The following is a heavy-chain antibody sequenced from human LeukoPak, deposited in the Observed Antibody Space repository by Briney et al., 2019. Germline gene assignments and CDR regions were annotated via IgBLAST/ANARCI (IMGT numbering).Heavy chain of an antibody. Sequence: SETLSLTCTVSGDSISSYYWSWIRQPAGKGLEWIGHIYTSGSTNYNPSLKSRVTMSVDTSKNQFSLKVSSVTAADTAVYYCARETSGYSYGPNWFDPWGQGTLVTVSS. CDR2: IYTSGST. J-gene: IGHJ5*02. CDR1: GDSISSYY. D-gene: IGHD5-18*01. V-gene: IGHV4-4*07. CDR3: ARETSGYSYGPNWFDP.